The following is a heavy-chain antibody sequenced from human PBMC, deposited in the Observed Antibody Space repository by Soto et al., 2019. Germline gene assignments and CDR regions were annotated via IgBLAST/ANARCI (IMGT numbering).Heavy chain of an antibody. J-gene: IGHJ6*02. CDR3: AKGQHCSSTSCYFYYYGMDV. D-gene: IGHD2-2*01. Sequence: VQLVESGGGVVQPGRSLRLSCAASGFIFNTYDMHWVRQAPGKGLEWVAVISYDGSNKYYADSVKGRLTISRDNSKKMLYLKMNSLRPEDTAVYYCAKGQHCSSTSCYFYYYGMDVWGQGTKVAVSS. CDR1: GFIFNTYD. CDR2: ISYDGSNK. V-gene: IGHV3-30*18.